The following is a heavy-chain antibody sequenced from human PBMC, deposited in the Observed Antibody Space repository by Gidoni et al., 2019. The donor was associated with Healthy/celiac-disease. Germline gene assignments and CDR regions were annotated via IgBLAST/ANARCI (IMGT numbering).Heavy chain of an antibody. CDR2: IYHSGST. J-gene: IGHJ4*02. CDR3: ARRGSWIQLWANTHFDY. V-gene: IGHV4-4*02. CDR1: DGSIRSSNW. Sequence: QVKLQESGPGLEKPAGTLSLTCAVSDGSIRSSNWWSWVSQPPGKGLEWIGEIYHSGSTNYNPSLKSRVTISVDKSKNQFSLKLSSVTAADTALYYCARRGSWIQLWANTHFDYWGQGTLVTVSS. D-gene: IGHD5-18*01.